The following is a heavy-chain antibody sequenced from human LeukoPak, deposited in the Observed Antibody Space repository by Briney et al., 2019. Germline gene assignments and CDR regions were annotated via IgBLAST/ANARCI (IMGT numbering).Heavy chain of an antibody. V-gene: IGHV3-30-3*01. Sequence: GGSLRLSCAASGFTFSSYAMHWVRQAPGKGLEWVAVISYDGSNKYYADSVKGRFTISRDNAKNSLYLQMNSLRAEDTAVYYCAGRIVGATYDYWGQGTLVTVSS. D-gene: IGHD1-26*01. CDR1: GFTFSSYA. CDR2: ISYDGSNK. CDR3: AGRIVGATYDY. J-gene: IGHJ4*02.